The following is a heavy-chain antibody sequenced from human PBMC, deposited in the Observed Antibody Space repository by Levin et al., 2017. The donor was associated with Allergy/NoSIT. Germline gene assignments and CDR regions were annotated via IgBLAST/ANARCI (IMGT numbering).Heavy chain of an antibody. V-gene: IGHV4-39*01. CDR3: ARLPLWVRAFDI. Sequence: SETLSLTCTVSGGSISSSSYYWGWIRQPPGKGLEWIGSIYYSGSTYYNPSLKSRVTISVDTSKNQFSLKLSSVTAADTAVYYCARLPLWVRAFDIWGQGTMVTVSS. CDR2: IYYSGST. D-gene: IGHD3-10*01. J-gene: IGHJ3*02. CDR1: GGSISSSSYY.